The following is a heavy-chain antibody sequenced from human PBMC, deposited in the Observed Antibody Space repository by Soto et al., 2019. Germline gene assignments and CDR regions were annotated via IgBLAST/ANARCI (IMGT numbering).Heavy chain of an antibody. CDR1: SGSITSSNW. D-gene: IGHD2-2*01. CDR3: AKENATPNWFDP. V-gene: IGHV4-4*02. Sequence: QVHLQESGPGLVKPSGTLSLTCVVSSGSITSSNWWSWVRQPPGKGLEWIGEIYHSGSTNYNPSLKGRVTISVDKSKNPFSLKVSSVTAADTAVYYCAKENATPNWFDPWGQGTLVTVSS. CDR2: IYHSGST. J-gene: IGHJ5*02.